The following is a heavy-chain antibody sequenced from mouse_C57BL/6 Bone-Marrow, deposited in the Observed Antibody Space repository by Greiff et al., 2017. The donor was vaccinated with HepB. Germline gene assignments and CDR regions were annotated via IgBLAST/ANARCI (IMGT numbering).Heavy chain of an antibody. CDR2: IDPETGGT. V-gene: IGHV1-15*01. Sequence: VQLQQSGAELVRPGASVTLSCKASGYTFTDYEMHWVKQTPVHGLEWIGAIDPETGGTAYNQKFKGKAILTADKSSSTAYMELRSLTSEDSAVYYCTITTVVASYYFDYWGQGTTLTVSS. CDR1: GYTFTDYE. J-gene: IGHJ2*01. D-gene: IGHD1-1*01. CDR3: TITTVVASYYFDY.